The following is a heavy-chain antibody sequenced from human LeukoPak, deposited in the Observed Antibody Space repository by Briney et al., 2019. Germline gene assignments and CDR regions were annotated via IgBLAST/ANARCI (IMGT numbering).Heavy chain of an antibody. D-gene: IGHD3-9*01. Sequence: GGSLGISGQGPGSRFTSYWISGGRRLPGKGLEWMGRFDPRDSYTNYSPSFQGHVTISAVKSSSPAYLQWSSLKASDTAMYYCARHREYDILTGYFYFDYWGQGTLVTVSS. CDR1: GSRFTSYW. CDR2: FDPRDSYT. J-gene: IGHJ4*02. V-gene: IGHV5-10-1*01. CDR3: ARHREYDILTGYFYFDY.